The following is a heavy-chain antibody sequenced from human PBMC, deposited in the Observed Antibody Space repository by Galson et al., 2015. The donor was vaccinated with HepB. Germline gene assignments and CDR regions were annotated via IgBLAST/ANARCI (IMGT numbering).Heavy chain of an antibody. CDR1: GGSISSSNYH. CDR3: AKAEAGHTFQYDY. Sequence: SETLSLTCTVSGGSISSSNYHWGWIRQPPGKGLEWIGSIYYTGNTYYNPSLKSRVTMSTDTSKNQFSLRLSSVTAADTAVYYGAKAEAGHTFQYDYWGQGTQVTVSS. J-gene: IGHJ4*02. V-gene: IGHV4-39*01. D-gene: IGHD6-19*01. CDR2: IYYTGNT.